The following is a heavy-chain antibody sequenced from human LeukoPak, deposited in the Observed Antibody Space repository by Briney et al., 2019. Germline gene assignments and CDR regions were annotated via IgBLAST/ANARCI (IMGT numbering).Heavy chain of an antibody. V-gene: IGHV1-46*01. Sequence: ASVKVFCKASGYTFTSYYMHWVRQAPGQGLEWMGVINPSTGSTIYAQNFQGRVTMTRDMSTSTVSMELRSLRSDDTAVYYCARAVLSRWSLLQWFDPWGQGTLVTVSS. CDR2: INPSTGST. J-gene: IGHJ5*02. D-gene: IGHD3-22*01. CDR3: ARAVLSRWSLLQWFDP. CDR1: GYTFTSYY.